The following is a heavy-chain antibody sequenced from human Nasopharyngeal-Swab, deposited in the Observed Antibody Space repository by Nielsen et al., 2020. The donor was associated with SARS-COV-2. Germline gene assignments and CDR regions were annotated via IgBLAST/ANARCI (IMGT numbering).Heavy chain of an antibody. CDR3: AREYSSSLAYYYYGMDV. V-gene: IGHV3-48*03. Sequence: GGSLRLSCAASGFTSSSYEMNWVRQAPGKGLKWVSYISSSGSTIYYADSVKGRFTISRDNAKNSLYLQMNSLRAEDTAVYYCAREYSSSLAYYYYGMDVWGQGTTVTVSS. CDR2: ISSSGSTI. CDR1: GFTSSSYE. J-gene: IGHJ6*02. D-gene: IGHD6-6*01.